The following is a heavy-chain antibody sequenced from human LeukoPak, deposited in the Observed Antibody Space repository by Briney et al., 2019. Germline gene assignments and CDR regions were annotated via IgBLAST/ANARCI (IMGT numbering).Heavy chain of an antibody. CDR1: GGSISSSSYY. V-gene: IGHV4-39*07. CDR2: IYYSGST. D-gene: IGHD3-9*01. CDR3: AREYDILTGYYMTNWFDP. J-gene: IGHJ5*02. Sequence: SETLSLTCTVSGGSISSSSYYWGWIRQPPGKGLEWIGSIYYSGSTYYNPSLKSRVTISVDTSKNQFSLKLSSVTAADTAVYYCAREYDILTGYYMTNWFDPWGQGTLVTVSS.